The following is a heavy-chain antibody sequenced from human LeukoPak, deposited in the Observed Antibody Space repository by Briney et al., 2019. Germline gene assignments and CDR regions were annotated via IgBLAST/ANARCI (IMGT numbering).Heavy chain of an antibody. D-gene: IGHD1-26*01. CDR1: GFTFSSYS. Sequence: GGSLRLSCIASGFTFSSYSMNWVRQAPGKGLEWVSSISSSSSYIYYADSVKGRFTISRDNAKNSLYLQMNSLRAEDTAVYYCARDTSGSHPPDYWGQGTLVTVSS. CDR2: ISSSSSYI. V-gene: IGHV3-21*01. J-gene: IGHJ4*02. CDR3: ARDTSGSHPPDY.